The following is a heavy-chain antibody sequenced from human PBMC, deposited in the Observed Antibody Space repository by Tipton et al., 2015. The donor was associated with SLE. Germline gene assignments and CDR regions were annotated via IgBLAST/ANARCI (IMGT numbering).Heavy chain of an antibody. D-gene: IGHD3-9*01. J-gene: IGHJ3*02. CDR1: ADSFTHYH. CDR3: ASGILTGYAAFDI. CDR2: IYYSGST. V-gene: IGHV4-59*04. Sequence: LRLSCTVSADSFTHYHWSWIRQPPGKGLEWIGTIYYSGSTYYNPSLKSRVTISVDTSKNQFSLKLSSVTAADTAVYYCASGILTGYAAFDIWGPGTMVTVSS.